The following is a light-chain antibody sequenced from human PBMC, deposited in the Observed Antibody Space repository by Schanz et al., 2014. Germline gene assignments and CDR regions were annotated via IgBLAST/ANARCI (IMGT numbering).Light chain of an antibody. CDR3: SSYAGSNKEV. V-gene: IGLV2-14*03. CDR1: SSDVGGYNY. J-gene: IGLJ3*02. Sequence: QSALTQPASVSGSPGQSITISCTGTSSDVGGYNYVSWYQHHPGKAPKLMIYDVSNRPSGVSNRFSGSKSGNTASLTISGLQAEDEADYYCSSYAGSNKEVFGGGTKLTVL. CDR2: DVS.